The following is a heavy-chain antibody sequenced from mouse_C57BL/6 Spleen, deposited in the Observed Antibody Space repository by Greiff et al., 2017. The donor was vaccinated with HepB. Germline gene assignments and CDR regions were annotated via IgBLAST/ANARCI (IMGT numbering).Heavy chain of an antibody. J-gene: IGHJ3*01. CDR3: ARFDDGYYVPFAY. CDR1: GYTFTSYW. CDR2: IHPNSGST. V-gene: IGHV1-64*01. D-gene: IGHD2-3*01. Sequence: VQLQESGAELVKPGASVKLSCKASGYTFTSYWMHWVKQRPGQGLEWIGMIHPNSGSTNYNEKFKSKATLTVDKSSSTAYMQLSSLTSEDSAVYYCARFDDGYYVPFAYWGQGTLVTVSA.